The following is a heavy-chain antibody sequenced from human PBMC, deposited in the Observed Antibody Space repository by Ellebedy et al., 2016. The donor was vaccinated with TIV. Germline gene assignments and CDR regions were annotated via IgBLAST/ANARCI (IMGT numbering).Heavy chain of an antibody. J-gene: IGHJ4*02. CDR1: GFTVSSNY. V-gene: IGHV3-66*01. CDR2: IYSGGNT. D-gene: IGHD2-15*01. Sequence: GESLKISCAASGFTVSSNYMSWVRQAPGKGLEWVSVIYSGGNTYYVDSVKGRLTISRDNSKNTLYLQMNSLRPEDTAVYFCARVVGARFDSWGQGTLVTVSS. CDR3: ARVVGARFDS.